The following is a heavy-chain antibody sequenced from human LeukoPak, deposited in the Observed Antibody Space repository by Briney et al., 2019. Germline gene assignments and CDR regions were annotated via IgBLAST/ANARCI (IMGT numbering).Heavy chain of an antibody. CDR3: ARDGRLRFLEWDYYYMDV. V-gene: IGHV1-69*05. Sequence: SVEVSCKASGGTFSSYAISWVRQAPGQGLEWMGGIIPIFGTANYAQKFQGRVTITTDESTSTAYMELSSLRSEDTAVYYCARDGRLRFLEWDYYYMDVWGKGTTVTVSS. CDR2: IIPIFGTA. D-gene: IGHD3-3*01. J-gene: IGHJ6*03. CDR1: GGTFSSYA.